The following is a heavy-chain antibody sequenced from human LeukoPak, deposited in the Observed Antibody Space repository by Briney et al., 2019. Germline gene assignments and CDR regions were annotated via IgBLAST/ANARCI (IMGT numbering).Heavy chain of an antibody. V-gene: IGHV3-23*01. D-gene: IGHD6-19*01. CDR2: ISGSGGST. J-gene: IGHJ4*02. Sequence: GGSLRLSCAASGFTFSSYAMSWVRQAPGKGLEWVSTISGSGGSTYYADSVKGRFTISRDNSKNTLYLQMNSLRVEDTAVYYCAKAGEAVAGPFDYWGQGTLATVSS. CDR1: GFTFSSYA. CDR3: AKAGEAVAGPFDY.